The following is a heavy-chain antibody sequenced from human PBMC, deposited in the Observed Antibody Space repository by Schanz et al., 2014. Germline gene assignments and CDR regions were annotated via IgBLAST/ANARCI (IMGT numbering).Heavy chain of an antibody. CDR2: ISHDGYST. J-gene: IGHJ3*02. D-gene: IGHD4-17*01. CDR3: ARKMKLGVYGGKGHDSLDI. V-gene: IGHV3-64D*06. Sequence: EVQLVESGGGLVQPGGSLRLSCSASGFTFSIYAMHWVRQAPGKGLEYVSAISHDGYSTYYADSVKGRFTISSDNSKSTLYLQMSSLRAEDTAVYYCARKMKLGVYGGKGHDSLDIWGQGTMVTVSS. CDR1: GFTFSIYA.